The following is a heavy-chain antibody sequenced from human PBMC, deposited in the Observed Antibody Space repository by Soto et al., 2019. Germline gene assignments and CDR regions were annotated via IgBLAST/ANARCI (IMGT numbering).Heavy chain of an antibody. CDR3: ARDPREARQHYYYGRDV. D-gene: IGHD6-6*01. V-gene: IGHV1-69*12. CDR2: IIPIFGTA. J-gene: IGHJ6*02. Sequence: QVQLVQSGAEVKKPGSSVKVSCKASGGTFSSYAISWVRQAPGQGLEWMGGIIPIFGTANYAQKFQGRVTITADESTSTAYMELSSLRSEDTAVYSCARDPREARQHYYYGRDVWGQGTTVTVSS. CDR1: GGTFSSYA.